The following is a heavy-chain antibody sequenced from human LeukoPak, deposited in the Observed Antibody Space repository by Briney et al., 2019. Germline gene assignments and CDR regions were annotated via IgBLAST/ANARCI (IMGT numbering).Heavy chain of an antibody. V-gene: IGHV3-7*03. CDR2: IKTDGSET. CDR3: VKNNGWFHLAQ. D-gene: IGHD6-19*01. J-gene: IGHJ4*02. CDR1: GCNFRDHW. Sequence: GGSLRLSCAASGCNFRDHWMDWVRQAPGKGLEWVGHIKTDGSETYYLDSLRGRFSISRDNTNNALYLQMNSLRVEDTAVYYCVKNNGWFHLAQWGQGTLVTVSS.